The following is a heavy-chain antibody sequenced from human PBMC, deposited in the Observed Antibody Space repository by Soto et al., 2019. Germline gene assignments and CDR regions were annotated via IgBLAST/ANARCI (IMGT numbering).Heavy chain of an antibody. Sequence: SETLSLTCDVYGGSFSGYYWSWIRQPPGKGLEWIGEINHSGSTNYNPSLKSRVTLSVDTSKNQFSLKLSSVTAADTAVYYCARVVGSSWYYAYYFDYWGQGTLVTVSS. D-gene: IGHD6-13*01. V-gene: IGHV4-34*01. CDR2: INHSGST. CDR3: ARVVGSSWYYAYYFDY. J-gene: IGHJ4*02. CDR1: GGSFSGYY.